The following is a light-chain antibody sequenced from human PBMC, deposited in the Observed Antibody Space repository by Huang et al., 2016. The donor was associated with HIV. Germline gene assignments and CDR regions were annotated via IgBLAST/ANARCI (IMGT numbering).Light chain of an antibody. CDR2: DLS. V-gene: IGKV3-11*01. Sequence: EIVLTQSQVTLSLSPGDRATLSCRASQSIGTYLAWYQQKSGQAPRLLIYDLSNRAAGVPARFSASGSETDFTLTIASLDPDDFAIYHCQQRSKWPLTFGGGTKVEMK. CDR3: QQRSKWPLT. J-gene: IGKJ4*01. CDR1: QSIGTY.